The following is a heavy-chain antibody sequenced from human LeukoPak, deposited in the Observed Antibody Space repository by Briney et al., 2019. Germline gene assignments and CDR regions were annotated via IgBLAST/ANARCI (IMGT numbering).Heavy chain of an antibody. CDR1: GFTVSSNY. CDR2: IYSGGST. V-gene: IGHV3-66*01. J-gene: IGHJ4*02. CDR3: ARGGPTIFGVARNDY. D-gene: IGHD3-3*01. Sequence: GGSLRLSCAASGFTVSSNYMSWVRQAPGKGLEWVSVIYSGGSTYYADSVKGRFTISRDNSKNTLYLQMNGLRAEDTAVYYCARGGPTIFGVARNDYWGQGTLVTVSS.